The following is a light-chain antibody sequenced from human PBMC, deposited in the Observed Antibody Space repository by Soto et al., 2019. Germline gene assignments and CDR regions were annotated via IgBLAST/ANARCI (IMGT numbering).Light chain of an antibody. J-gene: IGKJ5*01. CDR2: GAS. CDR1: QSVRSSH. CDR3: QQSYSNPRT. Sequence: EIVLIQSPGTLSLSPGDRSTLYCMASQSVRSSHLAWYQQKPGQAPRLLIYGASSRASGIPDRFSGSGSGTDFTLTISSLQPEDFETYYCQQSYSNPRTFGQGTRLEIK. V-gene: IGKV3-20*01.